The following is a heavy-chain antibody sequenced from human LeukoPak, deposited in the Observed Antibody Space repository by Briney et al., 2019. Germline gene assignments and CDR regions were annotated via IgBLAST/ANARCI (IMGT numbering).Heavy chain of an antibody. D-gene: IGHD1-1*01. CDR3: ARGQLEYYCGMDV. CDR1: GGSISSYY. Sequence: SETLSLTCTVSGGSISSYYWSWIRQPPGRGLEWIGYIYYSGSTNYNPSLKSRVTISVDTSKNQFSLKLSSVTAADTAVYYCARGQLEYYCGMDVWGQGTTVTVSS. CDR2: IYYSGST. J-gene: IGHJ6*02. V-gene: IGHV4-59*01.